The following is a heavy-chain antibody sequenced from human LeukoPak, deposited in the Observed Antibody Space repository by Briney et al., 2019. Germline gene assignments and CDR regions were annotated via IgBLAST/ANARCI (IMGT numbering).Heavy chain of an antibody. D-gene: IGHD6-19*01. CDR1: GFTFSTYW. V-gene: IGHV3-74*01. CDR3: ASGWSQGC. J-gene: IGHJ4*02. Sequence: GGSLRLSCAASGFTFSTYWMHWVRQVPGKGLEWVSRIKGDEMTTNYADSVKGRFTISRGNSKNTLYLQMNSLRAEDTAVYYCASGWSQGCWGQGTLVTVSS. CDR2: IKGDEMTT.